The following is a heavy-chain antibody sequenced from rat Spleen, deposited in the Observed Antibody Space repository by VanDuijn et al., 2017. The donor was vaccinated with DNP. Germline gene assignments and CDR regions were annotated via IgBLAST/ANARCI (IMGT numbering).Heavy chain of an antibody. J-gene: IGHJ2*01. CDR1: GFTFSNHG. V-gene: IGHV5S13*01. CDR3: VRWNSGHFDY. D-gene: IGHD4-3*01. CDR2: ISTGGGIT. Sequence: EVQLVESGGGLVQPGRSLTLSCAVPGFTFSNHGMAWVRQAPTKGLEWVASISTGGGITYYRDSVKGRFAISRDNAKSTLYLQMNSLRSEDMATYYCVRWNSGHFDYWGQGVMVTVSS.